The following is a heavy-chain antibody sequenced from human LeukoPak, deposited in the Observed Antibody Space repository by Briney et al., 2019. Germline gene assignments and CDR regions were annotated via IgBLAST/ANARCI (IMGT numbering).Heavy chain of an antibody. CDR1: GYSISSGYY. CDR3: ARIYCSSTTCYPDN. CDR2: IHSGST. J-gene: IGHJ4*02. D-gene: IGHD2-2*01. Sequence: SETLSLTCAVSGYSISSGYYWGWIRQPPGKGLEWIGSIHSGSTYNNPSLKSRVTISVDTSKNQFSLKLSSVTAADTAVYYCARIYCSSTTCYPDNWGQGTLVAVSS. V-gene: IGHV4-38-2*01.